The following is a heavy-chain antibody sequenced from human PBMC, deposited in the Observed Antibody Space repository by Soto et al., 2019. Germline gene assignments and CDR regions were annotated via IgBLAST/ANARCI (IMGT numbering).Heavy chain of an antibody. CDR1: GFSVSSNY. D-gene: IGHD3-10*01. CDR3: ARRHFYGSE. J-gene: IGHJ4*02. CDR2: IYSGGNT. Sequence: GGSLRLSCAASGFSVSSNYMTWVRQAPGQGLECVSVIYSGGNTYYADSVKGRFTISRDNSKNTLYLQMNNVRAEDTAVYYCARRHFYGSEWGQGTLVTVSS. V-gene: IGHV3-66*04.